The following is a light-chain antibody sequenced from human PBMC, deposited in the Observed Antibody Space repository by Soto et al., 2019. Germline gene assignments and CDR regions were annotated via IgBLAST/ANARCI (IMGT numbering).Light chain of an antibody. CDR2: GNS. Sequence: QSVLTQPPSVSGAPGQRVTISCTGSSSNIGAGYDVHWYQQRPGTAPKLLIYGNSNRPSGVPDRFSGSKSGTSASLAITGLQAEDEADYYCQSYDSSLSGYVVFDGGTKLTVL. CDR1: SSNIGAGYD. CDR3: QSYDSSLSGYVV. J-gene: IGLJ2*01. V-gene: IGLV1-40*01.